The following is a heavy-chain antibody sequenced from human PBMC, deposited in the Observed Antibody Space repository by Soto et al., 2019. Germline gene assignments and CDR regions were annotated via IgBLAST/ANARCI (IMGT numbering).Heavy chain of an antibody. CDR2: IDPYDTGI. J-gene: IGHJ4*02. CDR1: GFAFSSEG. Sequence: GGSLRLSCAASGFAFSSEGIHWVRQAPWKGLVWVSRIDPYDTGITYADSVKGRFTISRDNAKNTLYLQMNSLRAEDTAVYYCTSDTFGARDSCGQGTLVTFSS. D-gene: IGHD2-15*01. V-gene: IGHV3-74*01. CDR3: TSDTFGARDS.